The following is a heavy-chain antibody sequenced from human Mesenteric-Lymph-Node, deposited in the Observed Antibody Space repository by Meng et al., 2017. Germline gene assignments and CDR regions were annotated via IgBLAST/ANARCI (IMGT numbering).Heavy chain of an antibody. D-gene: IGHD3-3*02. J-gene: IGHJ4*02. Sequence: QGQLQQWGAGLLKPSETLSLTCAVYGGSFSGYYWSWIRQPPGKGLEWIGEINHSGSTNYNPSLKSRVTISVDTSKNQFSLKLSSVTAADTAIYYCVISSHNWGQGTLVTVSS. CDR3: VISSHN. V-gene: IGHV4-34*01. CDR2: INHSGST. CDR1: GGSFSGYY.